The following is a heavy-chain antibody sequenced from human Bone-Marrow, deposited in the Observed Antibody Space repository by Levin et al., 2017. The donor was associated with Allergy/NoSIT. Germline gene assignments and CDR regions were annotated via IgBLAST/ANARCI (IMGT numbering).Heavy chain of an antibody. Sequence: QSGGSLRLSCGASGFNFSNYAMNWVRQAPGKGLEWVSGISNSGGVTDYADSVRGRFTISRDNSKNMVYLQLNNVRVDDTAVYYCAREDNTIPSRDGYFDQWGQGTLVTVSS. J-gene: IGHJ4*02. D-gene: IGHD5-24*01. CDR1: GFNFSNYA. CDR2: ISNSGGVT. CDR3: AREDNTIPSRDGYFDQ. V-gene: IGHV3-23*01.